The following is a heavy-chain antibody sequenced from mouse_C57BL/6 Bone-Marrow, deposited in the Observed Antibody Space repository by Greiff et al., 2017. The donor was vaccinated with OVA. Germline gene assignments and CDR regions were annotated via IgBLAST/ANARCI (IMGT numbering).Heavy chain of an antibody. Sequence: VQLQQSGAELVKPGASVKLSCTASGFNIKDYYMHWVKQRTEQGLEWIGRIGPEDGETKYAPKFQGKATIPADTSSNTAYLQLSSLTSEATAVYDCARWGTVVATSMYFDGWGTGTTVTVSS. CDR1: GFNIKDYY. V-gene: IGHV14-2*01. J-gene: IGHJ1*03. CDR3: ARWGTVVATSMYFDG. D-gene: IGHD1-1*01. CDR2: IGPEDGET.